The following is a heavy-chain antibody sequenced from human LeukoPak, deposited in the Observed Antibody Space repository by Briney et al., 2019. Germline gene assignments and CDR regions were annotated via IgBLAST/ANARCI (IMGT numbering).Heavy chain of an antibody. CDR1: GGSISSYY. V-gene: IGHV4-59*01. CDR3: ARVLSSGYYYVGAFDI. Sequence: SETLSLTCTVSGGSISSYYWSWIRQPPGKGLEWIGYIYYSGSTNYNPSLKSRVTISVDTSKNQFSLKLSSVTAADTAVYYCARVLSSGYYYVGAFDIWGQGTMVTVSS. J-gene: IGHJ3*02. CDR2: IYYSGST. D-gene: IGHD3-22*01.